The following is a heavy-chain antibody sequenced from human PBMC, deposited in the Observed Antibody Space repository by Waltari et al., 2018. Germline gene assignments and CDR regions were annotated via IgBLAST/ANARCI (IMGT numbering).Heavy chain of an antibody. Sequence: VQLVASGGGPVASGGSLRPSCAASDSSFSLYWMHWVRQAQGKGMLWVAHISEYGDTIDYADSVKGRFTISRDNAKNTLYLQMNRLRADDTAIYYCTRLPRWSGYEYWGQGTLVTVSS. CDR1: DSSFSLYW. CDR2: ISEYGDTI. V-gene: IGHV3-74*01. J-gene: IGHJ4*02. CDR3: TRLPRWSGYEY. D-gene: IGHD2-15*01.